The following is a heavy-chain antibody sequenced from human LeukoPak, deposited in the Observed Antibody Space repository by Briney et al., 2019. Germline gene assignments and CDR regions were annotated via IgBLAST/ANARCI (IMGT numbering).Heavy chain of an antibody. J-gene: IGHJ3*02. CDR2: IYYSGST. V-gene: IGHV4-61*02. CDR3: ARDGYSSSCPQCDAFDI. CDR1: GGSISSGSYY. D-gene: IGHD6-13*01. Sequence: SQTLSLTCTVSGGSISSGSYYWSWIRQPAGKGLEWIGSIYYSGSTYYNPSLKSRVTISVDTSKNQFSLKLSSVTAADTAVYYCARDGYSSSCPQCDAFDIWGQGTMVTVSS.